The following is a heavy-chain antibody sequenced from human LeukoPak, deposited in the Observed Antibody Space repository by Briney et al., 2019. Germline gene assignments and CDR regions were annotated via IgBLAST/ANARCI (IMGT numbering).Heavy chain of an antibody. CDR1: GFTFSSYW. CDR2: IKQDGSEK. V-gene: IGHV3-7*01. J-gene: IGHJ4*02. D-gene: IGHD5-18*01. CDR3: ARDRYSYGLGGYFDY. Sequence: GGSLRLSCAASGFTFSSYWMSWVRQAPGKGLEWVANIKQDGSEKYYVDSVKGRFTISRDNAKNSLYLQMNSLRAEDTAVYYCARDRYSYGLGGYFDYWGQGTLVTVSS.